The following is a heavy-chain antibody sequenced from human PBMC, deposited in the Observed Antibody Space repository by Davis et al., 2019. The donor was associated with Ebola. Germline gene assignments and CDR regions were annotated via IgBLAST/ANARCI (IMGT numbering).Heavy chain of an antibody. V-gene: IGHV4-34*01. D-gene: IGHD3-22*01. CDR1: GASFSGYY. CDR3: ARSLYYYDSSGYRY. CDR2: INHSGST. Sequence: GSLRLSCAVYGASFSGYYWSWIRQPPGKGLEWIGEINHSGSTNYNPSLKSRVTISVDTSKNQFSLKLSSVTAADTAVYYCARSLYYYDSSGYRYWGQGTLVTVSS. J-gene: IGHJ4*02.